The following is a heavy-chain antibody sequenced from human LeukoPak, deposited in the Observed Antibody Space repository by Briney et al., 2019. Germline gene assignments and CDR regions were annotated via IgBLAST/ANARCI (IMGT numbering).Heavy chain of an antibody. V-gene: IGHV4-34*01. CDR3: ARGRSSLRASITMVRGVIRLFDP. J-gene: IGHJ5*02. CDR1: GGSFSGYY. CDR2: INHSGST. Sequence: SSETLSLTCAVYGGSFSGYYWSWIRQPPGKGLEWIGEINHSGSTNYNPSLKSRVTISVDTSKNQFSLKLSSVTAADTAVYYCARGRSSLRASITMVRGVIRLFDPWGQGTLVTVSS. D-gene: IGHD3-10*01.